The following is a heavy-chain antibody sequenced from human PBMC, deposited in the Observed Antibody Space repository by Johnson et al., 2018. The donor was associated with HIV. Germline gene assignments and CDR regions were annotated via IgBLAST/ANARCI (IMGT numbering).Heavy chain of an antibody. Sequence: QMQLVESGGGLVKPGGSLRLSCAVSGFIFRDYYMSWIRQAPGKGLAWVSYISSSGKSTNYAVSVKGRFTISRDNAKNSLSLQMNSLRAEDTAIYYCAREEGSDILTRGDAFDIWGQGTMVAVSS. J-gene: IGHJ3*02. CDR3: AREEGSDILTRGDAFDI. D-gene: IGHD3-9*01. V-gene: IGHV3-11*04. CDR2: ISSSGKST. CDR1: GFIFRDYY.